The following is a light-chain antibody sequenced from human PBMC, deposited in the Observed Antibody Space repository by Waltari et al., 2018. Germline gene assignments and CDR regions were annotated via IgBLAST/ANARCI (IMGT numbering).Light chain of an antibody. V-gene: IGKV4-1*01. Sequence: VLTQSPDSLAVSLGERATINRKSSQSVLYSSNNKNCLAWYQQKPGQPPKLLIYWASTRESGVPDRFSGSGSGTDFTLTVSSLEPEDFAVYYCQNRRNWPLLTFGGGTKVEIK. CDR3: QNRRNWPLLT. CDR1: QSVLYSSNNKNC. CDR2: WAS. J-gene: IGKJ4*01.